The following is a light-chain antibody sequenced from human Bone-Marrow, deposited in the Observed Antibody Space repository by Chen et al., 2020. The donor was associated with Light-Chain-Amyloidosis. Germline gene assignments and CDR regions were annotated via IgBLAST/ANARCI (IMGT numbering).Light chain of an antibody. CDR3: SSFTSSSSYV. Sequence: QSALTQPASVSGSPGQAITVSCTGTSGDVGTYNYVSLYQQHPGKAPKVMIYAVSNRPSGVSNRFSGSKSGNTASLTISGLQAEDEADYYCSSFTSSSSYVFGPGTKVTVL. J-gene: IGLJ1*01. CDR1: SGDVGTYNY. CDR2: AVS. V-gene: IGLV2-14*01.